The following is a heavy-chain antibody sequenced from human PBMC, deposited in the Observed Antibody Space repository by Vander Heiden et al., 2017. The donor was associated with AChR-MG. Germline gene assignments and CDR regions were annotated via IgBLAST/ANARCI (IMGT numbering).Heavy chain of an antibody. J-gene: IGHJ4*02. CDR2: IWYDGTEK. CDR1: GFTFSSYG. CDR3: ARDINYLSHIDY. Sequence: QVQLVESGGGVVQPGTSLRLSCIASGFTFSSYGLHWVRQAPGKGLEWVAVIWYDGTEKYYGDSVRGRFTISRENSKNTVYLQMSGLRAEDTATYYCARDINYLSHIDYWGQGTLVTVS. D-gene: IGHD3-10*01. V-gene: IGHV3-33*01.